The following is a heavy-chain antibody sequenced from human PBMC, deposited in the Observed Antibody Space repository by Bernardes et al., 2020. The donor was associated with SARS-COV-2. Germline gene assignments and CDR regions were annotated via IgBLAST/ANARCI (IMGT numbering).Heavy chain of an antibody. D-gene: IGHD3-22*01. CDR1: GFSLTTGVLC. J-gene: IGHJ4*02. Sequence: SGPTLVKPPQSFTLPCLFSGFSLTTGVLCVCWTRQPPWLALQWLALHYSDVVPFYCTSLKTMLTLTKDTAKNQVDITMTNVDPVDTATYYCARTDITYDRSGYYCRSFDYWGQGDLVTV. CDR2: HYSDVVP. CDR3: ARTDITYDRSGYYCRSFDY. V-gene: IGHV2-70*01.